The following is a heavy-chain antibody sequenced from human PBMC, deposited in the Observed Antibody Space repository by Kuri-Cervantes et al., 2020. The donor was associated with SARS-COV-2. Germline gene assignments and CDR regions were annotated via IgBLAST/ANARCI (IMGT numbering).Heavy chain of an antibody. CDR1: GGSISSGGYS. CDR2: IYHSGST. V-gene: IGHV4-30-2*01. D-gene: IGHD6-19*01. CDR3: ARHSGSGWTGNWFDP. J-gene: IGHJ5*02. Sequence: SETLSLTCAVSGGSISSGGYSWSWIRQPPGKGLEWIGYIYHSGSTYYNPSLKSRVTISVDRSKNQFSLKLSSVTAADTAVYYCARHSGSGWTGNWFDPWGQGTLVTVSS.